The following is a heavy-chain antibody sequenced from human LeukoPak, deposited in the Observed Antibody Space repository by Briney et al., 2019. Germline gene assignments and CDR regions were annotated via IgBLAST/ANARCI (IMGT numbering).Heavy chain of an antibody. Sequence: SETLSLTCTVSDYSISSDYYWGWIRQPPGKGLEWIGYIYYTGSTNYNASLTSRVTISLDTSKNQFSLKLSSVTAADTAVYYCARATRSDLSIVGATGDRYFDFWGQGTLVTVSS. J-gene: IGHJ4*02. CDR2: IYYTGST. D-gene: IGHD1-26*01. CDR1: DYSISSDYY. CDR3: ARATRSDLSIVGATGDRYFDF. V-gene: IGHV4-59*01.